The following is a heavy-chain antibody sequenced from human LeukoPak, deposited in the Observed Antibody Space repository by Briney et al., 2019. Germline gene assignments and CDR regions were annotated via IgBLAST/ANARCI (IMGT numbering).Heavy chain of an antibody. D-gene: IGHD3-22*01. Sequence: KSGGSLRLSCAASEFTFNTYSMNWVRQAPGKGLEWVSTISSTSSYIYYADSVKGRFTISRDNAKNSLYPQMSSLRAADTAVYYCARDRDYYDSSGGMNAFDIWGQGTMVTVSS. J-gene: IGHJ3*02. CDR1: EFTFNTYS. CDR2: ISSTSSYI. CDR3: ARDRDYYDSSGGMNAFDI. V-gene: IGHV3-21*01.